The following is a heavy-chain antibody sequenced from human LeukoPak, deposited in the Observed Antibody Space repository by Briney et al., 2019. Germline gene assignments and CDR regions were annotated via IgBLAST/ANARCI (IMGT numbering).Heavy chain of an antibody. J-gene: IGHJ3*02. CDR1: GYTFTSYG. Sequence: ASVKVSCKASGYTFTSYGISWVRQAPGQGLEWMGWINPNSGGTNYAQKFQGRVTMTRDTSISTAYMELSRLRSDDTAVYYCARALDIVATGAFDIWGQGTMVTVSS. D-gene: IGHD5-12*01. CDR2: INPNSGGT. CDR3: ARALDIVATGAFDI. V-gene: IGHV1-2*02.